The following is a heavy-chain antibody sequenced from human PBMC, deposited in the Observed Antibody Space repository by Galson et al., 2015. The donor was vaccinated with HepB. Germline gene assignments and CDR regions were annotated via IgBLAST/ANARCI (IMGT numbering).Heavy chain of an antibody. D-gene: IGHD2-15*01. J-gene: IGHJ4*02. Sequence: SLRLSCAASGFTFSSYGMHWVRQAPGKGLEWVAVIWYDGSNQYYADSVKGRFTISRDNSKNTLYLQMNSLRAEDTAVYYCARPYCSGGSFYYYFDYWGQGTLVTVSS. CDR3: ARPYCSGGSFYYYFDY. V-gene: IGHV3-33*01. CDR2: IWYDGSNQ. CDR1: GFTFSSYG.